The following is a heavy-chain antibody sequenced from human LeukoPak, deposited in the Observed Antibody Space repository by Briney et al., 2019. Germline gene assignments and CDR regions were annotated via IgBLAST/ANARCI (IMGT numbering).Heavy chain of an antibody. CDR3: ARGANVYDYVWGSYRYAPYYFDY. V-gene: IGHV3-7*01. CDR2: IKQDGSET. D-gene: IGHD3-16*02. J-gene: IGHJ4*02. Sequence: GGSLRLSCTASGFTFSSYWMSWVRQAPGKGLEWVANIKQDGSETYYVDSVKGRFTISRDNAKNSLYLQVNSLRAEDTAVYYCARGANVYDYVWGSYRYAPYYFDYWGQGTLVTVSS. CDR1: GFTFSSYW.